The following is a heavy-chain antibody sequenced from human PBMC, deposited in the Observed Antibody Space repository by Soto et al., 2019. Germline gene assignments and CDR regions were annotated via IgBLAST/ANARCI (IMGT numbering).Heavy chain of an antibody. J-gene: IGHJ5*02. CDR3: ARVKFLEWLFVGWFDP. CDR2: IYYSGST. Sequence: SETLSLTCTVSGGSISSYYWSWIRQPPGKGLEWIGYIYYSGSTNYNPSLKSRVTISVDTSKNQFSLKLSSVTAADTAVYYCARVKFLEWLFVGWFDPWGQGTLVTVSS. CDR1: GGSISSYY. V-gene: IGHV4-59*01. D-gene: IGHD3-3*01.